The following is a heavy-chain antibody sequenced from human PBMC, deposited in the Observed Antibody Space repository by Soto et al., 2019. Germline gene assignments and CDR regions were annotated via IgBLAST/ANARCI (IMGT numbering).Heavy chain of an antibody. CDR3: ARERATDYDSSGYDAFDI. V-gene: IGHV4-59*01. CDR2: IYYSGST. Sequence: QVQLQESGPGLVKPSETLSLTCTVSGGSISSYYWSWIRQPPGKGLEWIGYIYYSGSTNYNPSLKSRVTISVDTSKNQFSLTLSSVTAADTAVYYCARERATDYDSSGYDAFDIWGQGTMVTVSS. D-gene: IGHD3-22*01. CDR1: GGSISSYY. J-gene: IGHJ3*02.